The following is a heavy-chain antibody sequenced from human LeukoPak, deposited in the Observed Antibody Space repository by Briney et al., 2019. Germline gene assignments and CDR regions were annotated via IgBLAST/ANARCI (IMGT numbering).Heavy chain of an antibody. CDR1: GVSISTYY. Sequence: PSETLSLTCTVSGVSISTYYWSWIRQPPGKGLEWLGYIYSSGSTYYNPSLKSRVTISVDTSKKQFSLKLSSVTAADTAVYYCAREGTTHAGVDQWGQGTLVTVSS. CDR3: AREGTTHAGVDQ. V-gene: IGHV4-59*01. J-gene: IGHJ4*02. CDR2: IYSSGST. D-gene: IGHD1-14*01.